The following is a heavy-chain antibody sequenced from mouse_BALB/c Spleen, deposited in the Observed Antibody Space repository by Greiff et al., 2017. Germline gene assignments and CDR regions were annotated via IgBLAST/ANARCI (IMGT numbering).Heavy chain of an antibody. V-gene: IGHV5-6-5*01. Sequence: EVKLVESGGGLVKPGGSLKLSCAASGFTFSSYAMSWVRQTPEKRLEWVASISSGGSTYYPDSVKGRFTISRDNARNILYLQMSSLRSEDTAMYYCARRGFITTATWAMDYWGQGTSVTVSS. J-gene: IGHJ4*01. CDR2: ISSGGST. CDR3: ARRGFITTATWAMDY. D-gene: IGHD1-2*01. CDR1: GFTFSSYA.